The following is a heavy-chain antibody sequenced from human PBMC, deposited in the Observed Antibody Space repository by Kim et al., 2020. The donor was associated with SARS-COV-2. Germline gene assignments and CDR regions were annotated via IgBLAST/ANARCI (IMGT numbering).Heavy chain of an antibody. V-gene: IGHV4-38-2*02. Sequence: ETLSLTCSVSGYSIGSGYYWAWIRQAPGKGPEWIGIGSIYNDGRTFYSPSLASRVTMSLDTSKNQVFLRLRSVTAADAAVYFCARVDWTIAVRRYYFDFW. D-gene: IGHD6-19*01. CDR3: ARVDWTIAVRRYYFDF. CDR1: GYSIGSGYY. CDR2: GSIYNDGRT. J-gene: IGHJ4*01.